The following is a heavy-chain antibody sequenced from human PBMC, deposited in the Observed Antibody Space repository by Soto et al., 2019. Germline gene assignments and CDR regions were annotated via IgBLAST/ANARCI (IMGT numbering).Heavy chain of an antibody. J-gene: IGHJ5*02. CDR3: ARGSHVRGSSSPGGINWFDP. D-gene: IGHD6-6*01. V-gene: IGHV1-18*01. CDR1: CFTFSSYG. Sequence: ASGEVSFQASCFTFSSYGISLVRQAPGQRLEWMGWISAYNGNTNYAQKLQGRVTMTTDTSTSTAYMELRSLRSDDTAVYYCARGSHVRGSSSPGGINWFDPWGQGTLVTAPQ. CDR2: ISAYNGNT.